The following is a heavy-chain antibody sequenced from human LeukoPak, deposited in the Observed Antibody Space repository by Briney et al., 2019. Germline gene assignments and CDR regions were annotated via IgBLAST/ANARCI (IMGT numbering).Heavy chain of an antibody. CDR3: ARSTIVVVPAAIHRFDP. J-gene: IGHJ5*02. V-gene: IGHV4-61*02. Sequence: SETLSLTCTVSGGSISSGSYYWSWIRQPAGKGLEWIGRIYTSGSTNYNPSLKSRVTISVDTSKNQFSLKLSSVTAADTAVYYCARSTIVVVPAAIHRFDPWGQGTLVTVSS. D-gene: IGHD2-2*01. CDR1: GGSISSGSYY. CDR2: IYTSGST.